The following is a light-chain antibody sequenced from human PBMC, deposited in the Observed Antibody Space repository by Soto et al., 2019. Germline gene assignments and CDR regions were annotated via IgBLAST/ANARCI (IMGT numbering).Light chain of an antibody. J-gene: IGKJ1*01. CDR1: QSVPSTY. CDR2: GTS. V-gene: IGKV3-20*01. Sequence: VLSQSPGRLSLSPGERATLSCRASQSVPSTYFAWYQQKSGQPPRILISGTSNRATGIPDRFSGSGSGRDFTLTISRLEPEDFAVYFCQKLGNSPWTFGQGTQVEI. CDR3: QKLGNSPWT.